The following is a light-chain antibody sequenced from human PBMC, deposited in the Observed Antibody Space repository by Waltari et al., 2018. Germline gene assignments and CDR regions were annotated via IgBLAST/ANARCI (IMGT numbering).Light chain of an antibody. V-gene: IGLV4-69*01. CDR1: SGHSSNV. Sequence: QLVLTQSPSASASLGAPVKLTCTLSSGHSSNVIATHQQRPEKGPRYLMKVNSDGSHSKGDEIPDRFSGSSSGAERYLTISSLQSEDEADYYCQTGGHGTWVFGGGTKLTVL. J-gene: IGLJ3*02. CDR2: VNSDGSH. CDR3: QTGGHGTWV.